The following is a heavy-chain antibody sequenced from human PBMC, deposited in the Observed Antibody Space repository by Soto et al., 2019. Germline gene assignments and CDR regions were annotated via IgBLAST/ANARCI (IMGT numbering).Heavy chain of an antibody. CDR3: ARVGRTTYYYDSSGSRVPQSYFDY. CDR1: GGSVSSGSYY. Sequence: SETLSLTCTVSGGSVSSGSYYWSWIRQPPGKGLEWIGYIYYSGSTNYNPSLKSRVTISVDTSKNQFSLKLSSVTAADTAVYYCARVGRTTYYYDSSGSRVPQSYFDYWGQGTLVTVSS. D-gene: IGHD3-22*01. CDR2: IYYSGST. V-gene: IGHV4-61*01. J-gene: IGHJ4*02.